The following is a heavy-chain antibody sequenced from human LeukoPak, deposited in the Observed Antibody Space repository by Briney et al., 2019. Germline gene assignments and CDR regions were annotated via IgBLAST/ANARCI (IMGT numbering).Heavy chain of an antibody. V-gene: IGHV4-34*01. Sequence: PSETLSLTCAVYGGSFSGYYWSWIRQPPGKGLEWIGEINHSGSTNYNPSLKSRVTISVDTSKNQFSLKLSSVTAADTAVYYCASLLYYDSSGYYGGDYWGQGTLVTVSS. CDR2: INHSGST. D-gene: IGHD3-22*01. J-gene: IGHJ4*02. CDR3: ASLLYYDSSGYYGGDY. CDR1: GGSFSGYY.